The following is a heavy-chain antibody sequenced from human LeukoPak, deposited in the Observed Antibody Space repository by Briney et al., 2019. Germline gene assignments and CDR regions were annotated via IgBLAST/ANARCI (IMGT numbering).Heavy chain of an antibody. D-gene: IGHD6-13*01. V-gene: IGHV2-70*04. J-gene: IGHJ4*02. CDR2: LAWDDDK. CDR1: GFSLSTRGMR. CDR3: ARIRGYSSSWSYFDY. Sequence: SGPRLLHPTPTLTLTCTSSGFSLSTRGMRVSCIRQPPGKALEWLAPLAWDDDKFYSTSLKTRLTISNDTSKNQVVLTMTNMDPVDTATYYCARIRGYSSSWSYFDYWGQGTLVTVSS.